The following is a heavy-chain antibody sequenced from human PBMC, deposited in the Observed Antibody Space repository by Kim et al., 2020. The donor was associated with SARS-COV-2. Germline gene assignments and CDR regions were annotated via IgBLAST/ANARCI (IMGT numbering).Heavy chain of an antibody. CDR2: ISSGSGYT. D-gene: IGHD5-18*01. Sequence: GGSLRLSCTASGFTLYSIYWVRQAPGKGLECVSYISSGSGYTSYADSVKGRFTISSDKANNAAYLQMNNLRDEDTAVYYCASRSQPQLRGSMDVWGQGTTVTVSS. V-gene: IGHV3-21*05. CDR1: GFTLYS. CDR3: ASRSQPQLRGSMDV. J-gene: IGHJ6*02.